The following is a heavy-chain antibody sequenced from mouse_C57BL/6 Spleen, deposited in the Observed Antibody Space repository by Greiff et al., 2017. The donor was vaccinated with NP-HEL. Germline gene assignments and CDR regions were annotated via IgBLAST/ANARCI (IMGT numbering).Heavy chain of an antibody. CDR2: INPNNGGT. D-gene: IGHD2-2*01. V-gene: IGHV1-22*01. CDR1: GYTFTDYN. CDR3: ARGGYDGGEV. J-gene: IGHJ3*01. Sequence: EVQLQQSGPELVKPGASVKMSCKASGYTFTDYNMHWVKQSHGKSLEWIGYINPNNGGTSYNQQFKGKATLTVNKSSSTAYMELRSLTSEDSAVYYCARGGYDGGEVWGQGTLVTVSA.